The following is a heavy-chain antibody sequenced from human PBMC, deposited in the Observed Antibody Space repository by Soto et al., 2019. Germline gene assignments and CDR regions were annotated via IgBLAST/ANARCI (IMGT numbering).Heavy chain of an antibody. D-gene: IGHD5-12*01. CDR3: ERDGIEWGRGYSGYGPGKAKPAPSSYYGRDV. V-gene: IGHV3-33*01. CDR2: IWYDGSNK. J-gene: IGHJ6*02. Sequence: QVQLVESGGGVVQPGRSLRLSCAASGFTFSSYGMHWVRQAPGKGLEWVAVIWYDGSNKYYADSVKGRFTISRDNSKPTLYLHMHRLTAEDTALYYCERDGIEWGRGYSGYGPGKAKPAPSSYYGRDVWGQGTTVTVSS. CDR1: GFTFSSYG.